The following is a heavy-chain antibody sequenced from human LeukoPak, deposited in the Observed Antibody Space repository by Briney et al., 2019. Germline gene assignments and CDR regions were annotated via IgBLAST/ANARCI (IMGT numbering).Heavy chain of an antibody. CDR1: GYTFTSYD. CDR2: MNANSGNT. Sequence: ASVKVSCKASGYTFTSYDINWVRQATGQGLEWMGWMNANSGNTGYAQKFQGRVTMTKNTSISTAYIELISLRSEDTAVYYCARGYYDSSGYSPFDYWGQGTLVTVSS. D-gene: IGHD3-22*01. V-gene: IGHV1-8*01. CDR3: ARGYYDSSGYSPFDY. J-gene: IGHJ4*02.